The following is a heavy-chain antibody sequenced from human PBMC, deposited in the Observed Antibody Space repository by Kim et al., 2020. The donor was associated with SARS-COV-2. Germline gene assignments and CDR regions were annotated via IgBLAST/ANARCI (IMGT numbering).Heavy chain of an antibody. CDR3: ASTIVPAAPDAFDI. D-gene: IGHD2-2*01. J-gene: IGHJ3*02. Sequence: NHSLKSRVSISVDTSKNQFSLKLSSVTAADTAVYYCASTIVPAAPDAFDIWGQGTMVTVSS. V-gene: IGHV4-59*01.